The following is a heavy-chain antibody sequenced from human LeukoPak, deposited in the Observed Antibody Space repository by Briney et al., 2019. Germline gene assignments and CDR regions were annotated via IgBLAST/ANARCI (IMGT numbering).Heavy chain of an antibody. J-gene: IGHJ4*02. CDR3: ARGSGSGYYFDY. CDR2: INPNSGGT. Sequence: ASVKVSCKASGYTFTGYYMPWVRQAPGQGLEWMGRINPNSGGTNYAQKFQGRVTMTRDTSISTAYMELSRLRSDDTAVYYCARGSGSGYYFDYWGQGTLVTVSS. CDR1: GYTFTGYY. D-gene: IGHD3-22*01. V-gene: IGHV1-2*06.